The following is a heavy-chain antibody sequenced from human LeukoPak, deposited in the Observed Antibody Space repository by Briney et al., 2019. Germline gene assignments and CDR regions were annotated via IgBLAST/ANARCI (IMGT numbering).Heavy chain of an antibody. J-gene: IGHJ4*02. CDR1: GFTFNTYS. V-gene: IGHV3-21*01. Sequence: TGGSLSLSCAASGFTFNTYSMRWVRHGPGKGLEWVSSTSSSSTYKYYAGSVKGGFTMSRDNAKNTVYLQMNRLRAEDTALYYCARGRYSASYLLDYWGQGTLVTVSS. D-gene: IGHD1-26*01. CDR2: TSSSSTYK. CDR3: ARGRYSASYLLDY.